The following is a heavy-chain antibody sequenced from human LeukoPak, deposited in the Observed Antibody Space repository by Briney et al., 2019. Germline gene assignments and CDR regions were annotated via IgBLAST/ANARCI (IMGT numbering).Heavy chain of an antibody. D-gene: IGHD4-11*01. J-gene: IGHJ4*02. Sequence: SETLSLTCAVSGGSISGYYWSGIRQPPGKGLEWIGYIYSSGSTNYNPSLKSRVTISIDTSKNQFSLKLSSVTAADTAVYYCAREGTTVTHFDYWGQGTLVTVSS. CDR3: AREGTTVTHFDY. CDR1: GGSISGYY. CDR2: IYSSGST. V-gene: IGHV4-59*01.